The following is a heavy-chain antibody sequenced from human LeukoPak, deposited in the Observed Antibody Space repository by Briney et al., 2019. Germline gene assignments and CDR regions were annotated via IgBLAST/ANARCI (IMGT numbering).Heavy chain of an antibody. J-gene: IGHJ4*02. V-gene: IGHV1-69-2*01. CDR1: GYTFTDYY. D-gene: IGHD3-10*01. CDR3: ATGPKGSGSYYNTKSLFFDY. CDR2: VDPEDGET. Sequence: GATVKISCKASGYTFTDYYMHWVQQAPGKGPEWMGRVDPEDGETIYAEKFQGRVTITADTSTDTAYMELSSLRSEDTAVYYCATGPKGSGSYYNTKSLFFDYWGQGTLVTVSS.